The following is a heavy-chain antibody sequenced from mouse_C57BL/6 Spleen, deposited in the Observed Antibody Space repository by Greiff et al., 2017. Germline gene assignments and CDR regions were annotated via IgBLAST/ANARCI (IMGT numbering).Heavy chain of an antibody. V-gene: IGHV1-81*01. CDR3: ARLSYYYAMDD. Sequence: VQLQQSGAELARPGASVKLSCKASGYTFTSYGISWVKQRTGQGLEWIGEIYPRSGNTYYNEKFKGKATLTADKSSSTAYMELRSLTSEDSAVYFCARLSYYYAMDDWGQGTSVTVSS. J-gene: IGHJ4*01. CDR2: IYPRSGNT. CDR1: GYTFTSYG.